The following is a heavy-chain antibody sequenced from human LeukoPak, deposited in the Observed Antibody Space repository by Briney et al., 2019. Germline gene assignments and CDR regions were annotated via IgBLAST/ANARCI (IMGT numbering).Heavy chain of an antibody. V-gene: IGHV4-59*12. D-gene: IGHD2-8*01. CDR3: ARGSCTDGVCYRANWFDP. CDR2: IYYSGST. CDR1: GGSISSYY. J-gene: IGHJ5*02. Sequence: PSETLSLTCTVSGGSISSYYWIWIRQPPGKGLEWIGYIYYSGSTNYNPSLKSRVTISVDTSKNQVSLKLSSVTATDTAAYYCARGSCTDGVCYRANWFDPWGQGTLVTVSS.